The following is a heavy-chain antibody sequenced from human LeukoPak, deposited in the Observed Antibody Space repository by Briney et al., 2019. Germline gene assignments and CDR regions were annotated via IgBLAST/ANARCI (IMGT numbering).Heavy chain of an antibody. V-gene: IGHV1-2*02. CDR2: IDPNSGGT. CDR1: GYTFTGYY. D-gene: IGHD1-26*01. Sequence: ASVKVSCKASGYTFTGYYMHWVRQAPGQGLEWMGWIDPNSGGTNYAQKFQGRVTMTRDTSISTAYMELSRLRSDDTAVYYCARSTRYSGSLGYWGQGTLVTVSS. J-gene: IGHJ4*02. CDR3: ARSTRYSGSLGY.